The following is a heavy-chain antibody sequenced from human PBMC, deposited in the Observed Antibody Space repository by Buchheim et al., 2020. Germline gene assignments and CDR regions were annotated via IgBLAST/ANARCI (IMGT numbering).Heavy chain of an antibody. CDR2: IVVGSGNT. J-gene: IGHJ6*02. V-gene: IGHV1-58*01. CDR1: GFTFTSSA. Sequence: QMQLVQSGPEVKKPGTSVKVSCKASGFTFTSSAVQWVRQARGQRLEWIGWIVVGSGNTNYAQKFQERVTITRDMSTSTAYMELSSLRSEDTAVYYCAAPEIYCSSTSCSEGNYYYYGMDVWGQGTT. D-gene: IGHD2-2*01. CDR3: AAPEIYCSSTSCSEGNYYYYGMDV.